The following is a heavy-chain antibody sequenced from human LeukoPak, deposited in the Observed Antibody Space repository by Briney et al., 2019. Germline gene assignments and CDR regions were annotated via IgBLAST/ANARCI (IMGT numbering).Heavy chain of an antibody. CDR3: ARGKYSGYAFDY. CDR1: GGSISSYY. CDR2: IYYSGST. V-gene: IGHV4-59*12. D-gene: IGHD5-12*01. J-gene: IGHJ4*02. Sequence: PSETLSLTCTVSGGSISSYYWSWIRQPPGKGLEWIGYIYYSGSTNYNPSLKSRVTISVDTSKNQFSLKLSSVTAADTAVYYCARGKYSGYAFDYWGQGTLVTVSS.